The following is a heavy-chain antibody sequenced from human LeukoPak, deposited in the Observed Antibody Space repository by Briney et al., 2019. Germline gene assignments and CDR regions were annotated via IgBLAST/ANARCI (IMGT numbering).Heavy chain of an antibody. V-gene: IGHV1-46*01. CDR3: ARDLHPYYYDSSGYYYPAGY. CDR1: GYTFTSYY. J-gene: IGHJ4*02. CDR2: INPSGGST. Sequence: ASVKVSCKASGYTFTSYYMHWVRQAPGQGLEWMGIINPSGGSTSYAQKFQGRVTISVDTSKNQFSLKLSSVTAADTAVYYCARDLHPYYYDSSGYYYPAGYWGQGTLVTVSS. D-gene: IGHD3-22*01.